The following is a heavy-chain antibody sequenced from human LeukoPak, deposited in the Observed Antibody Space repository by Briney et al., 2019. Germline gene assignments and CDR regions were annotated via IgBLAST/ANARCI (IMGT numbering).Heavy chain of an antibody. CDR2: IIPIFGTA. V-gene: IGHV1-69*05. J-gene: IGHJ4*02. D-gene: IGHD1-7*01. Sequence: GASVKVFCKASGGTFSSYAISWVRQAPGQGLEWMGGIIPIFGTANYAQKFQGRVTITTDESTSTAYMELSSLRSEDTAVYYCARVQGIKLELRSWGQGTLVTVSS. CDR3: ARVQGIKLELRS. CDR1: GGTFSSYA.